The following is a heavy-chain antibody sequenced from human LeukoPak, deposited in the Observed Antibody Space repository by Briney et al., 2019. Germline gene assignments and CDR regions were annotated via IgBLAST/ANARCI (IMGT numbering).Heavy chain of an antibody. CDR3: LLNYDILTGYYTDY. Sequence: SETLSLTCAVYGGSFSGYYWSWIRQPPGKGLEWIGEINHSRSTNYNPSLKSRVTISVDTSKNQFSLKLSSVTAADTAVYYCLLNYDILTGYYTDYWGQGTLVTVSS. J-gene: IGHJ4*02. CDR1: GGSFSGYY. V-gene: IGHV4-34*01. CDR2: INHSRST. D-gene: IGHD3-9*01.